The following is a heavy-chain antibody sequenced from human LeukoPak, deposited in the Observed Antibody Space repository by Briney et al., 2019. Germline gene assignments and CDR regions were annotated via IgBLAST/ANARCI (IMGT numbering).Heavy chain of an antibody. D-gene: IGHD6-13*01. CDR2: MNPNSGNT. CDR1: GYTFTSYD. J-gene: IGHJ3*02. Sequence: ASVKVSCKASGYTFTSYDINWVRQATGQGLEWMGWMNPNSGNTGYAQKFQGRVTITRNTSISTAYMELNSLRAEDTAVYYCAKDSLIVWGQQLVGGPLDAFDIWGQGTMVTVSS. CDR3: AKDSLIVWGQQLVGGPLDAFDI. V-gene: IGHV1-8*03.